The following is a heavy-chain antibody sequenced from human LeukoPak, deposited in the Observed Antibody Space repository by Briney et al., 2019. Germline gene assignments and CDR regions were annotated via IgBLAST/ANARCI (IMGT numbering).Heavy chain of an antibody. D-gene: IGHD1-1*01. CDR2: RSYDGSNK. CDR3: ARDPGPYGDYMDV. J-gene: IGHJ6*03. CDR1: GFTFSNYA. Sequence: GRSLRLSCAASGFTFSNYAMHWVRQAPGKGLEWVALRSYDGSNKYYADSVKGRFTISRDNSKNTLYLQMNSLRVEDTAVYYCARDPGPYGDYMDVWGKGTTVTVSS. V-gene: IGHV3-30*04.